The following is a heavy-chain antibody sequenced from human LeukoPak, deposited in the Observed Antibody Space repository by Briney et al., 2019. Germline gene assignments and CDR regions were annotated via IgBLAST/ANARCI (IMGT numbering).Heavy chain of an antibody. CDR1: GDSISSGAYS. D-gene: IGHD3-10*01. J-gene: IGHJ5*02. Sequence: SQTLSLTCVVSGDSISSGAYSWSWIRQPPGKGLEWIGYIFHTGGTFYNPSLKSRLTISVDNSKNQFSLRLSSVTAADTAVYYCARELWFANAPGSWLDPWGQGTLVTVSS. CDR2: IFHTGGT. CDR3: ARELWFANAPGSWLDP. V-gene: IGHV4-30-2*01.